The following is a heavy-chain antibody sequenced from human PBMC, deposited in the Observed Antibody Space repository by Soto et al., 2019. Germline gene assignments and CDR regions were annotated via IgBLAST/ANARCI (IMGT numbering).Heavy chain of an antibody. CDR1: GFPYSSYC. CDR3: AKIHPILTGYPFGY. V-gene: IGHV3-30*18. D-gene: IGHD3-9*01. Sequence: PGESLRLSCAASGFPYSSYCVLRVRQAPGKRLEWVAGISYDGSNKYYADSVKGRFTISRDNSKNTLYLKMNSLSAEDTAVYYCAKIHPILTGYPFGYWGEGTLVIVSS. J-gene: IGHJ4*02. CDR2: ISYDGSNK.